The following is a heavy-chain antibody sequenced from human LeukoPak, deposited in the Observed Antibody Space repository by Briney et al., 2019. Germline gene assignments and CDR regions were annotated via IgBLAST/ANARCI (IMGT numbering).Heavy chain of an antibody. Sequence: PLASVKVSCKASGYTFTSYYVHWVRQAPGQGLEWLGIINPSGGNTTYAQKFQGRVTMTRDTSTSTVYMELSSLRSEDTAVYYCARVRGTYSYAFDIWGQGTMVTVSS. V-gene: IGHV1-46*01. CDR2: INPSGGNT. CDR1: GYTFTSYY. D-gene: IGHD1/OR15-1a*01. J-gene: IGHJ3*02. CDR3: ARVRGTYSYAFDI.